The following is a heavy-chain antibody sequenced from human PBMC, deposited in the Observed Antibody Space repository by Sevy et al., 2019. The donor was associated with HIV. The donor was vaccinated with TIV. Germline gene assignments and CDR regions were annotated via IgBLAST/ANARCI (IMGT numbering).Heavy chain of an antibody. V-gene: IGHV3-33*01. CDR2: IWYDGSNK. Sequence: GGSLRLSCAASGFTFSSYGMHWVRQAPGKGLEWVAVIWYDGSNKYYADSVKGRFTISRDNSKNTLYLQMNSLRAEDTAVYYFARDKGHQHIVVVSASYYFDYWGQGTLVTVSS. J-gene: IGHJ4*02. D-gene: IGHD2-21*02. CDR3: ARDKGHQHIVVVSASYYFDY. CDR1: GFTFSSYG.